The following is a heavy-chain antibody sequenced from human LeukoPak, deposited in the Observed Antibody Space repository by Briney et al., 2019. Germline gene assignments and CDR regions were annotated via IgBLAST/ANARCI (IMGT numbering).Heavy chain of an antibody. V-gene: IGHV6-1*01. D-gene: IGHD6-25*01. CDR1: GNSVSSNSAG. CDR3: ARGAAAVRNAFDI. J-gene: IGHJ3*02. Sequence: TSQTLSLTYAISGNSVSSNSAGWNWIRQSPSRGLEWLGRTYYSSKWYNDYAVSVKSRITINPDTSNNQFSLQLNSVSPEDTALYYCARGAAAVRNAFDIWGQGTMVTVSS. CDR2: TYYSSKWYN.